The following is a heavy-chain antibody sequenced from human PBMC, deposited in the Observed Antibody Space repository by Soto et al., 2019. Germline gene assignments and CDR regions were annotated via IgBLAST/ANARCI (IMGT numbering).Heavy chain of an antibody. V-gene: IGHV1-69*01. D-gene: IGHD3-3*01. CDR2: IIPIFGTA. J-gene: IGHJ6*02. CDR1: GGTFSSYA. CDR3: ARVWIVGVVIRTPYYGMDV. Sequence: QVQLVQSGAEVKKPGSSVKVSCKASGGTFSSYAISWVRQAPGQGLEWMGGIIPIFGTANYAQKFQGRVTITADESTSTAYMELSSLRSEDTAVYYCARVWIVGVVIRTPYYGMDVWGQGTTVTVSS.